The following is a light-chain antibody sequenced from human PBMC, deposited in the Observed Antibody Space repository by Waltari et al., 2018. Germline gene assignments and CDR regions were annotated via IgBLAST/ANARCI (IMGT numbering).Light chain of an antibody. CDR3: QQANNFPRT. Sequence: DVQMTQSPSSVSASVGDRVTITFRASQDIVHCLACYQQKPGKAPKVLIHAASNLQNGVPSRFRGSRSGTDFTLTIFNLQPEDSATYYCQQANNFPRTFGQGTKVDIK. CDR1: QDIVHC. J-gene: IGKJ1*01. V-gene: IGKV1-12*01. CDR2: AAS.